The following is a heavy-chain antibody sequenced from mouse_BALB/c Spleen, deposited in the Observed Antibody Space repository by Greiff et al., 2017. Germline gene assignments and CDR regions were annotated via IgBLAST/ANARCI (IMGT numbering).Heavy chain of an antibody. CDR1: GFTFSSYT. J-gene: IGHJ4*01. V-gene: IGHV5-6-4*01. D-gene: IGHD2-3*01. Sequence: EVQGVESGGGLVKPGGSLKLSCAASGFTFSSYTMSWVRQTPEKRLEWVATISSGGSYTYYPDSVKGRFTISRDNAKNTLYLQMSSLKSEDTAMYYCTRDTPHDGGDAMDYWGQGTSVTVSS. CDR3: TRDTPHDGGDAMDY. CDR2: ISSGGSYT.